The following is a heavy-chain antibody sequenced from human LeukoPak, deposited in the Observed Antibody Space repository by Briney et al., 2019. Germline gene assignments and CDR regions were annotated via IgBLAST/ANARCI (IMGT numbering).Heavy chain of an antibody. V-gene: IGHV3-53*01. CDR3: ARQVGSGWRQNFDY. D-gene: IGHD6-19*01. CDR2: IYSGGST. Sequence: GGSLRLSCAASGFTVSSNYMSWVRQAPGKGLEWVSVIYSGGSTYYADSVKGRFTISRDNPKNTLYLQMNSLRAEDTAVYYCARQVGSGWRQNFDYWGQGTLVTVSS. J-gene: IGHJ4*02. CDR1: GFTVSSNY.